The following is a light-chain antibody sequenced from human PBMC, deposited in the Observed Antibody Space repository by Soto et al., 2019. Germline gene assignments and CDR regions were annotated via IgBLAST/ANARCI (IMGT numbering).Light chain of an antibody. Sequence: EIVLTQSPGSLSLSPGDTATLSCRASQSVSSDYLAWYQQKPGQAPRLLIYGASIRATGIPDRFSGRGSGTDFPLTISRLEPEDFAVYYCQQYGSSPWTFGQGTKVEIK. J-gene: IGKJ1*01. CDR1: QSVSSDY. CDR3: QQYGSSPWT. V-gene: IGKV3-20*01. CDR2: GAS.